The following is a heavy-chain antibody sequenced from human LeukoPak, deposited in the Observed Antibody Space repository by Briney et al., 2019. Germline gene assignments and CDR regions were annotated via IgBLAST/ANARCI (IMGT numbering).Heavy chain of an antibody. J-gene: IGHJ6*03. V-gene: IGHV3-11*04. CDR1: GFTFSDYY. D-gene: IGHD5-18*01. Sequence: GGSLRLSCAASGFTFSDYYMSWIRQAPGKGLEWVSYISSSGSTIYYADSVKGRFTISRDNAKNSLYLQMHSLRAEDTAVYYCAKDAARVRTRIQKTATYMDVWGKGITVTISS. CDR2: ISSSGSTI. CDR3: AKDAARVRTRIQKTATYMDV.